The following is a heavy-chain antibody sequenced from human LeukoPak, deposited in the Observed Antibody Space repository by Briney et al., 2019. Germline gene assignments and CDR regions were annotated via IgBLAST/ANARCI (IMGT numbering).Heavy chain of an antibody. CDR3: ARVIVASGWYKNYYYYGMDV. CDR2: INHSGST. J-gene: IGHJ6*02. D-gene: IGHD6-13*01. CDR1: GGSFSGYY. V-gene: IGHV4-34*01. Sequence: SETLSLTCAVYGGSFSGYYWSWIRQPPGKGLEWIGEINHSGSTNYNPSLKSRVTISVDTSKNQFSLKLSSVTAADTAVYYCARVIVASGWYKNYYYYGMDVWGQGTTVTVSS.